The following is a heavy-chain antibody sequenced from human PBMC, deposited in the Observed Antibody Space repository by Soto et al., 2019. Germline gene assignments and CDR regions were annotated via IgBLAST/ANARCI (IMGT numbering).Heavy chain of an antibody. CDR3: ARGWLQLPTYQIFDS. CDR2: IIPIFGTA. D-gene: IGHD5-12*01. Sequence: GASVKVSCKASGGTFSSYAISWVRQAPGQGLEWMGGIIPIFGTANYAQKFQGRVTITADESTSTAYMELSSLRSEDTAVYYCARGWLQLPTYQIFDSWGQGTLVTVSS. J-gene: IGHJ4*02. CDR1: GGTFSSYA. V-gene: IGHV1-69*13.